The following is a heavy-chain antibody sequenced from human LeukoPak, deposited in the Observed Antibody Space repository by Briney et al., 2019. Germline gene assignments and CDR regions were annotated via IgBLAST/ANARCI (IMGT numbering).Heavy chain of an antibody. D-gene: IGHD6-13*01. CDR1: GGSISSYY. V-gene: IGHV4-59*01. Sequence: SETLSLTCTVSGGSISSYYWSWIRQPPGKGLEWFGYIYYSGSTNYNPSLKSRVTISVDTFKNQFSLKLSSVTAADTAVYYCSRVGYSSSWYAAPGAFDIWGQGRMVTVSS. J-gene: IGHJ3*02. CDR3: SRVGYSSSWYAAPGAFDI. CDR2: IYYSGST.